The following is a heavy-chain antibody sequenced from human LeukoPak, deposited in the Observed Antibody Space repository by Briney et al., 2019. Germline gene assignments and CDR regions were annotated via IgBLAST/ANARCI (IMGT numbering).Heavy chain of an antibody. J-gene: IGHJ6*04. D-gene: IGHD3-10*01. CDR1: GYTFTSYA. CDR2: INAGNGNT. V-gene: IGHV1-3*01. CDR3: ARFAGSGSYYYYGMDV. Sequence: ASVKVSCKASGYTFTSYAMHWVRQAPGQRLEWMGWINAGNGNTKYSQKFQGRVTITRDTSASTAYMELSSLRSEDTAVYYCARFAGSGSYYYYGMDVWGKGTTVTVSS.